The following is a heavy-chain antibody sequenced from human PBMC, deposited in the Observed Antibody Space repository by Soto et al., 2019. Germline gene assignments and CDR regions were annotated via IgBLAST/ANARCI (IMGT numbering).Heavy chain of an antibody. Sequence: QVQLVQSGAEVKKPGSSVKVSCKASGGTFTSYAFSWVRQAPGQGLEWMGGITPVFGTTQYAQRFQDRVMVTADKSTSTVYMELNSLRSDDAAVYYCARARLSGDFGPWWFDPWGQGTLVTVSS. J-gene: IGHJ5*02. D-gene: IGHD4-17*01. CDR1: GGTFTSYA. CDR2: ITPVFGTT. CDR3: ARARLSGDFGPWWFDP. V-gene: IGHV1-69*06.